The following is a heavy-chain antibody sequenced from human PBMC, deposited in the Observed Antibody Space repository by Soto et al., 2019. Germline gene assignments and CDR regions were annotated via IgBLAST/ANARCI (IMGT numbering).Heavy chain of an antibody. V-gene: IGHV4-34*01. CDR1: GGSFSGYY. Sequence: PSETLSLTCAVYGGSFSGYYWSWIRQPPGKGLEWIGEINHSGSTNYNPSLKSRVTISVDTSKNQFSLKLSSVTAADTAVYYCARGRKAARIRPYYYYYMDVWGKGTTVTVSS. D-gene: IGHD6-6*01. CDR2: INHSGST. CDR3: ARGRKAARIRPYYYYYMDV. J-gene: IGHJ6*03.